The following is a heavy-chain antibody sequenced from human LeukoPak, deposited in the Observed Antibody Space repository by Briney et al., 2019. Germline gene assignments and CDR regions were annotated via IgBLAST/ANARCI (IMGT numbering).Heavy chain of an antibody. CDR3: ARTGYCSGNSCYLNPIDY. V-gene: IGHV4-59*01. Sequence: SETLSLTCTVSGASISSYYWSWIRQPPGKGLEWIGYSYYSGSTNYNPSLKSRVTISVDTSKNQFSLKLSSVTAADTAVYYCARTGYCSGNSCYLNPIDYWGQGTLVTVSS. CDR2: SYYSGST. J-gene: IGHJ4*02. D-gene: IGHD2-15*01. CDR1: GASISSYY.